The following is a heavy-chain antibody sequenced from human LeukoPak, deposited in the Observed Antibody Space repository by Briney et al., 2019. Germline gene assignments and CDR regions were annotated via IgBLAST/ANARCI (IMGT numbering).Heavy chain of an antibody. CDR3: AREYYYDSSGPNWFDP. J-gene: IGHJ5*02. CDR2: ISAYNGNT. V-gene: IGHV1-18*01. CDR1: GYTFTSYG. Sequence: ASVKVSCKASGYTFTSYGISWVRQAPGQGLEWMGWISAYNGNTNYVQKLQGRVTMTTDTSTSTAYMELRSLRSDDTAVYYCAREYYYDSSGPNWFDPWGQGTLVTVSS. D-gene: IGHD3-22*01.